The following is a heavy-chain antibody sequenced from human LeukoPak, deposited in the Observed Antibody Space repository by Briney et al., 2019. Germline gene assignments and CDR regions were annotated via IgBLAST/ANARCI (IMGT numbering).Heavy chain of an antibody. Sequence: SETLSLTCTVSGGSISSYYWSWIRQPAGKGLEWIGRIYTSGSTNYNPSLKSRVTMSVDTSKNQFSPKLSSVTAADTAVYYCARDSYYYGSGSYPRYWGQGTLVTVSS. CDR3: ARDSYYYGSGSYPRY. D-gene: IGHD3-10*01. V-gene: IGHV4-4*07. CDR1: GGSISSYY. J-gene: IGHJ4*02. CDR2: IYTSGST.